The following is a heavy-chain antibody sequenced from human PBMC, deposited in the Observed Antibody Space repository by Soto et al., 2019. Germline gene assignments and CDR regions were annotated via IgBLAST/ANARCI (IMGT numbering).Heavy chain of an antibody. D-gene: IGHD2-15*01. CDR1: GDSVSSNSAA. Sequence: SQTLSLTCAISGDSVSSNSAAWNWIRPSPSRGLEWLGRTYYRSKWYNDYAVSVKSRITINSDTSKNQFSLQLNSVTPEDTAVYYCARADIGYCSDGSCYIFDCWGQGTLATVSS. CDR3: ARADIGYCSDGSCYIFDC. J-gene: IGHJ4*02. CDR2: TYYRSKWYN. V-gene: IGHV6-1*01.